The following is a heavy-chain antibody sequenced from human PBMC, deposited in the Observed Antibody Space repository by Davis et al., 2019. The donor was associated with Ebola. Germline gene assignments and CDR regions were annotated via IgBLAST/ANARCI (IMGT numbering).Heavy chain of an antibody. Sequence: AASVKVSCKASGDTFTGDYMHWLRQAPGQGLEWVGRINPTSGGTNYAQIFQGRVTMTRDTSISTAYMELSRLRSDDTAVYYCATFVDTSSDYWGQGTLVTVSS. CDR2: INPTSGGT. D-gene: IGHD5-18*01. CDR1: GDTFTGDY. J-gene: IGHJ4*02. CDR3: ATFVDTSSDY. V-gene: IGHV1-2*06.